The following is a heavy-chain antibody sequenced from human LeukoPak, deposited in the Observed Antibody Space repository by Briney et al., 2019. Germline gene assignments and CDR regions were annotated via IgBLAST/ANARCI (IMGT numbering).Heavy chain of an antibody. V-gene: IGHV4-34*01. CDR3: ASTCSGGSCSYYFDY. Sequence: SETLSLTCAVYGGSFSGYYWSWVRQPPGKGLEWIGEINHSGSTNYNPSLKSRVTISVDTFKNQFSLKLSSVTAADTAVYYCASTCSGGSCSYYFDYWGQGTLVTVSS. CDR2: INHSGST. D-gene: IGHD2-15*01. J-gene: IGHJ4*02. CDR1: GGSFSGYY.